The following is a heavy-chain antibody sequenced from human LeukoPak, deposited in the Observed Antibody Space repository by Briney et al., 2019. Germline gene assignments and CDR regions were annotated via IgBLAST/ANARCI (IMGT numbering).Heavy chain of an antibody. J-gene: IGHJ4*02. D-gene: IGHD4-23*01. CDR1: GGSFSGYY. Sequence: SETLSLTCAVYGGSFSGYYWSWIRQPPGKGLEWIGEINHSGSTNYNPSLKSRVTISVDTSKNQFSLKLSSVTAADTAVYYCARVPAHYGGNFGDYFDYWGQGTLVTVSS. CDR2: INHSGST. V-gene: IGHV4-34*01. CDR3: ARVPAHYGGNFGDYFDY.